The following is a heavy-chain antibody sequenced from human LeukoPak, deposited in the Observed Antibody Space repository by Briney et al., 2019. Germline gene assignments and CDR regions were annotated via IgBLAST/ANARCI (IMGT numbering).Heavy chain of an antibody. CDR3: AKDRTYYYDSSGYWGYFDY. J-gene: IGHJ4*02. CDR1: GFTFDDYA. CDR2: ISWNSGSI. V-gene: IGHV3-9*01. D-gene: IGHD3-22*01. Sequence: GGSLRLSCAASGFTFDDYAMHWVRQAPGKGLEWVSGISWNSGSIGYADSVKGRFTISRDNAKNSLYLQMNSLRAEDTALYYCAKDRTYYYDSSGYWGYFDYWGQGTLVTVSS.